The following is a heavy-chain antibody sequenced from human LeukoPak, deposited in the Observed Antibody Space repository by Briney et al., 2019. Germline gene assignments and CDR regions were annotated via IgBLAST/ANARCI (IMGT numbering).Heavy chain of an antibody. V-gene: IGHV4-4*02. J-gene: IGHJ4*02. CDR2: VHKSGST. D-gene: IGHD1-26*01. CDR1: TDSITSNW. Sequence: PSQTLSLTCAVSTDSITSNWWSWVRQPPGKGLEWIGEVHKSGSTNYYPSLQSRVTISIDKSKNQIALELTSVTAADTAVYYCAKEIVGAPTPGAYWGQGILVTVSS. CDR3: AKEIVGAPTPGAY.